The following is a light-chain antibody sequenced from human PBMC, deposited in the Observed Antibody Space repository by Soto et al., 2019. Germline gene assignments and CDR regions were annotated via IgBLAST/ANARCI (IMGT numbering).Light chain of an antibody. Sequence: EIVLTQSPGALSLSPGERATLSCRASQTASSSHLAWYQQKPGQAPRLLIYDASSRATGISDRFSGSGSGTDFTLTISRLESEDFAVYYCQQYGSSPWTFGQGTKVDIK. CDR3: QQYGSSPWT. V-gene: IGKV3-20*01. J-gene: IGKJ1*01. CDR2: DAS. CDR1: QTASSSH.